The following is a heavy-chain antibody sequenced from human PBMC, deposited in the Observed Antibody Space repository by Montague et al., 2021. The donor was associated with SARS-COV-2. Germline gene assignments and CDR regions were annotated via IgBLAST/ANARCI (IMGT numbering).Heavy chain of an antibody. CDR1: GVSVTDYY. CDR2: VLYNKGT. CDR3: ARFPTSYYYDSKAAPATPDAFDI. V-gene: IGHV4-59*08. J-gene: IGHJ3*02. Sequence: ETLSLTCTVSGVSVTDYYWSWIRQPPGKGLEWVGDVLYNKGTNFNPSLKSRVTISVDTSKNQFSLKLSSVTAADTAVYYCARFPTSYYYDSKAAPATPDAFDIWGQGTMVTVSS. D-gene: IGHD3-22*01.